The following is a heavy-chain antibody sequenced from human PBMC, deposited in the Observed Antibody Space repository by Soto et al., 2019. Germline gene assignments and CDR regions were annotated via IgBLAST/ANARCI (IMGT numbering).Heavy chain of an antibody. J-gene: IGHJ5*02. CDR3: ARARSTMVRGVIVNWFDP. Sequence: GASVKVSCKASGYTFTGYYMHWVRQAPGQGLEWMGWINPNSGGTNYAQKFQGRVTMTRDTSISTAYMELSRLRSDDTAVYYCARARSTMVRGVIVNWFDPWGQGTLVTVSS. CDR2: INPNSGGT. V-gene: IGHV1-2*02. CDR1: GYTFTGYY. D-gene: IGHD3-10*01.